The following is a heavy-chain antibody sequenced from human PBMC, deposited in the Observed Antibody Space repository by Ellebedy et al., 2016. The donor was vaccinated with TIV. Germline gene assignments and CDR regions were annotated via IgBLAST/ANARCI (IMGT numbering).Heavy chain of an antibody. Sequence: SETLSLTXAVYGGSFSDYYWTWIRQPPGKGLEWIGEINHGGSTNYTPSLKSRATISLDPSKNQFSLKLRSVTAADTAVYFCARRNRGYNRNYYYFFYMDVWGKGTTVTVSS. CDR2: INHGGST. CDR1: GGSFSDYY. J-gene: IGHJ6*03. D-gene: IGHD5-24*01. V-gene: IGHV4-34*01. CDR3: ARRNRGYNRNYYYFFYMDV.